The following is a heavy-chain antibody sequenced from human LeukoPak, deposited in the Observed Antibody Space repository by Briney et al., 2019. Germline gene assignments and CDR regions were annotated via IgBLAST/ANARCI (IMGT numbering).Heavy chain of an antibody. CDR2: IYSGGTT. J-gene: IGHJ5*02. D-gene: IGHD3-9*01. Sequence: PGGSLRLSCAASGFTVSSNYMSWVRQAPGKGLEWVSVIYSGGTTYYADSVKGRFTISRDNSKNTLYLQMNSLRAEDTAVYYCARLYYDILTGSPGWFDPWGQGTLVTVSS. CDR3: ARLYYDILTGSPGWFDP. CDR1: GFTVSSNY. V-gene: IGHV3-53*05.